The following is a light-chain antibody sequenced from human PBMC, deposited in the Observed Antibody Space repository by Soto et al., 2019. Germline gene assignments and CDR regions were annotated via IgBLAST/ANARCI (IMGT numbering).Light chain of an antibody. V-gene: IGKV1-5*01. CDR2: DAS. Sequence: DIQMTQSPSTLSASVGDRVTITCLSSQTISSWLAWYQQKPGKAPTLLIYDASTLERGVPSRFSGSGSGTEFTLSISGLQPDDFATYYCQHFYTYSPWTFGQGTKVDI. CDR3: QHFYTYSPWT. J-gene: IGKJ1*01. CDR1: QTISSW.